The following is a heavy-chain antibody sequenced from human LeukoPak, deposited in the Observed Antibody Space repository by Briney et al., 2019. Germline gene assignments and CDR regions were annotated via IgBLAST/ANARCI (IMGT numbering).Heavy chain of an antibody. J-gene: IGHJ1*01. Sequence: PGGSLRLACAASGFTVSSNYMSWVRQAPGKGLEWGAAIYSGGNTYYADSVKGRLAISRDNSKNTVYLQVNNLRVEGTAVYYCARDLVVAAGVRLQHWGQGTLVTVSS. CDR1: GFTVSSNY. CDR2: IYSGGNT. V-gene: IGHV3-53*01. CDR3: ARDLVVAAGVRLQH. D-gene: IGHD6-13*01.